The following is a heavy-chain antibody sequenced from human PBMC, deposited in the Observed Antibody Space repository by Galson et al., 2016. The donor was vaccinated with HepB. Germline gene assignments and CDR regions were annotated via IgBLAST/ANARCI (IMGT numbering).Heavy chain of an antibody. CDR1: GASVSSGSYY. CDR2: VYYDGNT. J-gene: IGHJ4*01. D-gene: IGHD3-16*01. Sequence: SETLSLTCTVSGASVSSGSYYYSWIRQPPGKGLEWIGYVYYDGNTSYNPSLKSRVTISLHRSKNEFSLKLRSVTAAATAIYYCARDSFGVLVRWGHGTLVTVPS. V-gene: IGHV4-61*01. CDR3: ARDSFGVLVR.